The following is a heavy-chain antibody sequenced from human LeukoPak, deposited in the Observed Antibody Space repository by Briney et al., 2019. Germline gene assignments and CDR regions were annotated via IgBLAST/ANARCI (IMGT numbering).Heavy chain of an antibody. CDR1: GFTFSDYL. D-gene: IGHD3-10*01. V-gene: IGHV3-7*01. Sequence: GGSLRLSCAASGFTFSDYLMTWVRQAPGKGLEWVADIKADGSEKYYVDSVKGRFTILRDNAKNSLYLQMNSLRVEDTAVYYCARGRGLPGPLDYWGQGTLVTVSS. CDR3: ARGRGLPGPLDY. J-gene: IGHJ4*02. CDR2: IKADGSEK.